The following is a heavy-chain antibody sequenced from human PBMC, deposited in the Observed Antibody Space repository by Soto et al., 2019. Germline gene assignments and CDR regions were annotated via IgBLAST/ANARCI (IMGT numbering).Heavy chain of an antibody. Sequence: EVQLVESGGGLVQPGGSLRLSCAASGFTLSSYWMHWVRQAPGKGLLWVSRINSDGSSTSYADSVKGRVTICRDNAKKTLYLEINSLRAEYKSVYYCAREGRGVVVPGGTDVLGQGTTVTVSS. J-gene: IGHJ6*02. CDR3: AREGRGVVVPGGTDV. V-gene: IGHV3-74*01. D-gene: IGHD2-2*01. CDR1: GFTLSSYW. CDR2: INSDGSST.